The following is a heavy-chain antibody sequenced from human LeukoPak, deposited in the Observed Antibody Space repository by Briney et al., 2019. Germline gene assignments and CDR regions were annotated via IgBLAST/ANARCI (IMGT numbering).Heavy chain of an antibody. CDR2: ISTSGST. D-gene: IGHD2-15*01. Sequence: PSETLSLTCTVSGGSISSYYWSWFRQPAGRGLEWIGRISTSGSTNYNPSLKSRVTISVDTSKNEFSLKLSSVTAADTAVYYCAREGGGCSGGSCYSTKYYFDYWGQGTLVTVSS. CDR1: GGSISSYY. CDR3: AREGGGCSGGSCYSTKYYFDY. J-gene: IGHJ4*02. V-gene: IGHV4-4*07.